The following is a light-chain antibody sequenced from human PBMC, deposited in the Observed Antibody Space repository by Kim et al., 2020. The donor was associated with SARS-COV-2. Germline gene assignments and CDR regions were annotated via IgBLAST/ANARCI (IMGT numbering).Light chain of an antibody. J-gene: IGKJ2*01. V-gene: IGKV1-9*01. CDR2: AAS. CDR3: QQFNSPYT. Sequence: LSASVRDRVTITGRASQDIKNYLAWYQQIPGSAPKLLIYAASTLQSGVPSRFSGSGSGTDFTLTISALQPEDFGDYHCQQFNSPYTCGQGTKLEI. CDR1: QDIKNY.